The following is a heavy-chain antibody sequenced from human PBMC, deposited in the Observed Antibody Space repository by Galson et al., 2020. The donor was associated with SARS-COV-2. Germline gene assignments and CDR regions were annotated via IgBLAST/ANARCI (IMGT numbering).Heavy chain of an antibody. CDR2: IYWDDDK. Sequence: SGPTLVKPTQTLTLTCTFSGFSLSTSGVGVGWIRQPPGKALEWLALIYWDDDKRYSPSLKSRLTITKDTSKNQVVLTVTSVAPVDTATYYCAHTLIRDYGDYAYRTWGQGTLVAVSS. J-gene: IGHJ5*02. CDR3: AHTLIRDYGDYAYRT. V-gene: IGHV2-5*02. CDR1: GFSLSTSGVG. D-gene: IGHD4-17*01.